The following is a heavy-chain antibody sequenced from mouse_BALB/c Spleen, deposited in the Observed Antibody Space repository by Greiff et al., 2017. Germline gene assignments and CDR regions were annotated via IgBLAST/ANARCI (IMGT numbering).Heavy chain of an antibody. CDR3: ARGRDYPAWFAY. D-gene: IGHD2-4*01. Sequence: DVKLVESGGGLVKPGGSLKLSCAASGFTFSSYAMSWVRQTPEKRLEWVASISSGGSTYYPDSVKGRFTISRDNARNILYLQMSSLRSEDTAMYYCARGRDYPAWFAYWGQGTLVTVSA. J-gene: IGHJ3*01. V-gene: IGHV5-6-5*01. CDR1: GFTFSSYA. CDR2: ISSGGST.